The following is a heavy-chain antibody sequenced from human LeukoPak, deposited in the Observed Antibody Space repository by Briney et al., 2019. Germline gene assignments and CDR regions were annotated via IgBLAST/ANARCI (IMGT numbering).Heavy chain of an antibody. J-gene: IGHJ4*02. CDR3: ARVREALAYCGGDCYSGLDY. CDR2: INHSGST. V-gene: IGHV4-34*01. D-gene: IGHD2-21*02. CDR1: GGSFSGYY. Sequence: KSSETLSLTCAVYGGSFSGYYWSWIRQPPGKGLEWIGEINHSGSTNYNPSLKSRVTISVDTSKNQFSLKLSSVTAADTAVYYCARVREALAYCGGDCYSGLDYWGQGTLVTVSS.